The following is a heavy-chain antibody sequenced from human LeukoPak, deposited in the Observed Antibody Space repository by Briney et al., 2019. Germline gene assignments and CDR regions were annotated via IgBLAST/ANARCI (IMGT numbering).Heavy chain of an antibody. D-gene: IGHD2-8*01. J-gene: IGHJ4*02. CDR1: GGTFSSYA. Sequence: GASVKVSCKASGGTFSSYAISWVRQAPGQGLEWMGRIIPILGIANYAQKFQGRVTITADKSTSTAYMELSSLRSEDTAVYYCARDRSDIVPSTLDYWGQGTLVTASS. CDR2: IIPILGIA. CDR3: ARDRSDIVPSTLDY. V-gene: IGHV1-69*04.